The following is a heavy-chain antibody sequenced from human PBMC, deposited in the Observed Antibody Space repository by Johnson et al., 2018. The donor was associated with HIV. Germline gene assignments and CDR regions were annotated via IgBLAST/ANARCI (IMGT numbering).Heavy chain of an antibody. D-gene: IGHD6-19*01. Sequence: QVQLVESGGGVVQPGGSLRLSCAASGFTFRSYAMHWVRQAPGKGLEWVALISYDGSNKSYADSVKGRFTISRDNSKNTLYLQMNSLRAEDTAVYYCASPRAVAGGGAFDIWGQGTMVTVSS. J-gene: IGHJ3*02. CDR2: ISYDGSNK. CDR3: ASPRAVAGGGAFDI. V-gene: IGHV3-30*19. CDR1: GFTFRSYA.